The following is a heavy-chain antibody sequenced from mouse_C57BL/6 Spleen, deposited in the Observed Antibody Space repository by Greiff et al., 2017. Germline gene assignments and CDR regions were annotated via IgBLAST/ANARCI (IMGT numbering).Heavy chain of an antibody. J-gene: IGHJ4*01. CDR1: GYAFTNYL. CDR3: ARSQGQRNPYAMDY. D-gene: IGHD3-2*02. CDR2: INPGSGGT. Sequence: QVQLQQSGAELVRPGTSVKVSCKASGYAFTNYLIEWVKQRPGQGLEWIGVINPGSGGTNYNEKFKGKATLTADKSSSTAYTQLSSLTSEDSAVYFCARSQGQRNPYAMDYWGQGTSVTVSS. V-gene: IGHV1-54*01.